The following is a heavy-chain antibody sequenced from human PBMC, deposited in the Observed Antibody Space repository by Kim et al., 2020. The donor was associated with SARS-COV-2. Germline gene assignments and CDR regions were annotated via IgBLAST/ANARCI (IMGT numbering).Heavy chain of an antibody. CDR3: AREGYYYGSGSYH. CDR1: GGSISSSNW. Sequence: SENLSLTCAVSGGSISSSNWWSWVRQPPGKGLEWIGEIYHSGSTNYNPSLKSRVTISVDKSKNQFSLKLSSVTAADTAVYYCAREGYYYGSGSYHWGQGTLVTVSS. J-gene: IGHJ4*02. V-gene: IGHV4-4*02. CDR2: IYHSGST. D-gene: IGHD3-10*01.